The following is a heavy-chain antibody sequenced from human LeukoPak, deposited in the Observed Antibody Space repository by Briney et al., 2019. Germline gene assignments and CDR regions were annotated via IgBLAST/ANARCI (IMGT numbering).Heavy chain of an antibody. CDR3: AAWTDRGYSY. CDR2: INPDGDGM. J-gene: IGHJ4*02. D-gene: IGHD5-12*01. CDR1: GFTFSEYS. Sequence: PGGSLRLSCAASGFTFSEYSMSWVRQAPGKGLEWVANINPDGDGMRFVDSVKGRFTMSRDNAQSSLHLQMNSLRVEDTAFYYCAAWTDRGYSYWGQGVLVTVSS. V-gene: IGHV3-7*01.